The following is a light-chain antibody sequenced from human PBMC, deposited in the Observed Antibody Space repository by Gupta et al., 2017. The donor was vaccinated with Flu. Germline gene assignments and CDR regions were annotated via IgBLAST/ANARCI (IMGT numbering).Light chain of an antibody. CDR1: SSDVGGYNY. V-gene: IGLV2-11*01. Sequence: VTITCTGTSSDVGGYNYVSWYQHHPDKAPNLFIYDVNKRPSGVPDRFSGSRSGTTASLTISGLQVEDEAEYYCSSFAGGTTLVVFGGGTKLTVL. J-gene: IGLJ2*01. CDR3: SSFAGGTTLVV. CDR2: DVN.